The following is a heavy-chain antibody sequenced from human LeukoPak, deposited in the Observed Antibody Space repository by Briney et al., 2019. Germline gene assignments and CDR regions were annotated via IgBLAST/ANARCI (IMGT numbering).Heavy chain of an antibody. D-gene: IGHD2-15*01. V-gene: IGHV4-34*01. CDR3: ARVARYSRAWTFDY. CDR1: GGSFSGYY. Sequence: SETLSLTCAVYGGSFSGYYWSWIRQPPGKGLEWIGEINHSGSTNYNPSLKSRVTISADTSRNQFSLKLSSVTAADTAVYYCARVARYSRAWTFDYWGQGTLVTVSS. CDR2: INHSGST. J-gene: IGHJ4*02.